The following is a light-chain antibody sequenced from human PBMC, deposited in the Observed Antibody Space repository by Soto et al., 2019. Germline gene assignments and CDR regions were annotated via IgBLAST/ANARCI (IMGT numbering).Light chain of an antibody. CDR2: AAS. CDR1: QCIGVY. V-gene: IGKV1-27*01. J-gene: IGKJ4*01. CDR3: QKYNSAPLT. Sequence: DIQMTQSPSSLSASLGDRVTITCRASQCIGVYLAWFQQKPGNVPKLLIYAASTLQSGGPSRFSGSGSGTDFTLTISSLQPEDVATYYCQKYNSAPLTFGGGTKVEIK.